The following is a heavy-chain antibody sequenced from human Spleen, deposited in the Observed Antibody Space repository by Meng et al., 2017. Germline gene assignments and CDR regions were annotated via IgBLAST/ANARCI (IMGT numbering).Heavy chain of an antibody. J-gene: IGHJ4*02. CDR1: GGSISSGGYY. V-gene: IGHV4-31*03. CDR2: INHSGST. Sequence: QLQESGPGLVKPSQTLPLTCTVSGGSISSGGYYWSWIRQPPGKGLEWIGEINHSGSTNYNPSLESRATISVDTSQNNLSLKLSSVTAADSAVYYCARGPTTMAHDFDYWGQGTLVTVSS. D-gene: IGHD4-11*01. CDR3: ARGPTTMAHDFDY.